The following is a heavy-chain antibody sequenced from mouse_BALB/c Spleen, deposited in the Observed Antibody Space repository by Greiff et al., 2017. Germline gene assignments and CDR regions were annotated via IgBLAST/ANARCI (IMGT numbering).Heavy chain of an antibody. Sequence: EVQLVESGGGLVKPGGSLKLSCAASGFAFSSYDMSWVRQTPEKRLEWVAYISSGGGSTYYPDTVKGRFTISGDNAKNTLYLQMSSLKSEDTAMYYCARQDYYAMDYWGQGTSVTVSS. CDR1: GFAFSSYD. CDR3: ARQDYYAMDY. V-gene: IGHV5-12-1*01. J-gene: IGHJ4*01. CDR2: ISSGGGST.